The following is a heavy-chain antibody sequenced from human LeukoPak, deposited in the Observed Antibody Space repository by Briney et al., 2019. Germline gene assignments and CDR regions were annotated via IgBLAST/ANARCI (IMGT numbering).Heavy chain of an antibody. Sequence: GGSLRLSCAASGFTFSSYGMSWVRQAPGKGLEWVSAISGSGGSTYYADSVKGRFTISRDNSKNTLYLQMNSLRAEDTALYYCAKSLHGSGSYYNYWGQGTLVTVSS. D-gene: IGHD3-10*01. J-gene: IGHJ4*02. CDR3: AKSLHGSGSYYNY. V-gene: IGHV3-23*01. CDR2: ISGSGGST. CDR1: GFTFSSYG.